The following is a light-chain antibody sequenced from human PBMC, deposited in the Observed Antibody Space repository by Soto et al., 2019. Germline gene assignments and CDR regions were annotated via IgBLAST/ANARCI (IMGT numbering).Light chain of an antibody. V-gene: IGKV1-5*03. Sequence: DIQMTQSPSILSASVGDRVTITCRASHSCGTSLAWYQQRPGKAPNLLIYKASNLESGVPSRFSGSGSGTEFTITISSVQPDDFATYYCQQYNNYWTFGQGTKVEIK. CDR2: KAS. CDR3: QQYNNYWT. CDR1: HSCGTS. J-gene: IGKJ1*01.